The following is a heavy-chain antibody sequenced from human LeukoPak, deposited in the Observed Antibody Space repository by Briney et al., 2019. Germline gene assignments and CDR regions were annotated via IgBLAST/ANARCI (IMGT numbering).Heavy chain of an antibody. J-gene: IGHJ6*03. CDR1: GYTFTSYG. CDR2: MNPNSGNT. D-gene: IGHD5-18*01. Sequence: ASVKVSCKASGYTFTSYGISWVRQAPGQGLEWMGWMNPNSGNTGYAQKFQGRVTITRNTSISTAYMELSSLRSEDTAVYYCARGQYSRAVGYYMDVWGKGTTVTVSS. CDR3: ARGQYSRAVGYYMDV. V-gene: IGHV1-8*03.